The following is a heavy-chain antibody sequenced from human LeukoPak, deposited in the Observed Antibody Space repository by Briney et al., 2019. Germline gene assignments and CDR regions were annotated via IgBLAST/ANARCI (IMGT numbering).Heavy chain of an antibody. CDR2: ISYDGSNI. D-gene: IGHD4-23*01. CDR3: AREMTTVVGKNFDY. J-gene: IGHJ4*02. V-gene: IGHV3-30-3*01. CDR1: GFTFSNYW. Sequence: GGSLRLSCAASGFTFSNYWMSWVRQAPGKGLEWVALISYDGSNIFYADSVKGRFTISRDNSKNTLYLQMNSLRVEDTALYYCAREMTTVVGKNFDYWGQGTLVTVSS.